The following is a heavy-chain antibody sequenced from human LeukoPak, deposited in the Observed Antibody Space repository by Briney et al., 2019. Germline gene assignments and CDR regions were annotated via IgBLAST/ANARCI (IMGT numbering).Heavy chain of an antibody. CDR3: ARDDRGGYIFGLDY. D-gene: IGHD5-18*01. CDR2: IWYDGSNK. CDR1: GFTFSSYG. V-gene: IGHV3-33*01. J-gene: IGHJ4*02. Sequence: GRSLRLSCAASGFTFSSYGMHWVRQAPGKGLEWVAVIWYDGSNKYYADSVKGRFTISRDNSKNTLYLQMNSLRAEDTAVYYCARDDRGGYIFGLDYWGQGTLVTVSS.